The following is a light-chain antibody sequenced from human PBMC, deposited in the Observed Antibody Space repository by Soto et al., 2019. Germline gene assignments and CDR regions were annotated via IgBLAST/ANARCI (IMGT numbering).Light chain of an antibody. CDR1: RSDIGGSYF. Sequence: QSALTQPASVSGSPGQWSTISCSGTRSDIGGSYFVSWDQQHPGEVPKLMLYDVNVWPSGVSYRFSGSKSGNTASLTISGLQAEDEADYYCSSWTTSTTMIFGGGTKLTVL. V-gene: IGLV2-14*03. J-gene: IGLJ2*01. CDR3: SSWTTSTTMI. CDR2: DVN.